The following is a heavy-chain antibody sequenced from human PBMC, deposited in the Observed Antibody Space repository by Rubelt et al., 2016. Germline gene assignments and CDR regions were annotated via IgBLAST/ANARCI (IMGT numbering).Heavy chain of an antibody. D-gene: IGHD6-19*01. Sequence: EVQLVESGGGLVKPGGSLRLSCAASGFTFSSYTMNWVRQAPGKGLEWVSSISSSSAYIYYADSLKGRFTISRDNANNPLSLQVNSLRAEDTAVFYCARNGAGAVAADCWGQGTLVTVSS. CDR3: ARNGAGAVAADC. V-gene: IGHV3-21*01. CDR2: ISSSSAYI. CDR1: GFTFSSYT. J-gene: IGHJ4*02.